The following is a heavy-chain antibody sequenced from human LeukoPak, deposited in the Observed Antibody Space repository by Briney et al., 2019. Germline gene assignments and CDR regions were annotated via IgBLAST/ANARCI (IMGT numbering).Heavy chain of an antibody. CDR2: IFGGGSI. CDR1: GFTVSTNY. D-gene: IGHD3-3*01. Sequence: GGSLRLSCAVSGFTVSTNYMTWVRQAPGKGLEWVSVIFGGGSIYYADSAKGRFTISRQNSGNTLYLQMNSLRTEDTAMYYCARGGTIFGVVPYFFDYWGQGTLVTVSS. CDR3: ARGGTIFGVVPYFFDY. V-gene: IGHV3-53*04. J-gene: IGHJ4*02.